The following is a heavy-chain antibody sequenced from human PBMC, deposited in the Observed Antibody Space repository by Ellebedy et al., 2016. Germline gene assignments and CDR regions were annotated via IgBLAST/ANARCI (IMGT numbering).Heavy chain of an antibody. CDR3: AKGWLRGWFDP. CDR1: GDSVSINSGG. Sequence: SQTLSLTCAISGDSVSINSGGWNWIRQSPERGLEWLGRTYYGSKWYYDYAVSVKSRITINPDTSKNQISLQLDSVTPEDTAVYYCAKGWLRGWFDPWGQGTLVTVSS. J-gene: IGHJ5*02. V-gene: IGHV6-1*01. D-gene: IGHD5-12*01. CDR2: TYYGSKWYY.